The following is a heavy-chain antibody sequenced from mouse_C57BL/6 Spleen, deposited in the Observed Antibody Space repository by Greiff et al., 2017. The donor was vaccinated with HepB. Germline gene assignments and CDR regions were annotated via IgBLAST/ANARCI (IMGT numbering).Heavy chain of an antibody. D-gene: IGHD2-5*01. CDR1: GFSFNTYA. V-gene: IGHV10-1*01. Sequence: EVQLQESGGGLVQPQGSLKLSCAASGFSFNTYAMNWVRQAPGKGLEWVARIRSKSNNYATYYADSVKDRFTISRDDSESMLYLQMNNLKTEDTAMYYCVRQDYSNRYYAMDYWGQGTSVTVSS. CDR3: VRQDYSNRYYAMDY. CDR2: IRSKSNNYAT. J-gene: IGHJ4*01.